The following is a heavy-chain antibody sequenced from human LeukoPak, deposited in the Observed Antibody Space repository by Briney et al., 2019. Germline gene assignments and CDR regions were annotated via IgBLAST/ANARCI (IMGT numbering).Heavy chain of an antibody. Sequence: QPGGSLRLSCAASGFTFSNYAMSWVRQAPGKGLEWVSAIGGSSDSTYYADSVKGRFTISRDNSKNTLYMQMNSLRAEDTAVYYCAKASGSIAAAGNRGFAYWGQGTLVTVSS. CDR1: GFTFSNYA. CDR2: IGGSSDST. J-gene: IGHJ4*02. D-gene: IGHD6-13*01. V-gene: IGHV3-23*01. CDR3: AKASGSIAAAGNRGFAY.